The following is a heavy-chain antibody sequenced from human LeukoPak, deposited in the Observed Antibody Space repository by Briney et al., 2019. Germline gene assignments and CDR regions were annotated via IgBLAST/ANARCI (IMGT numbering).Heavy chain of an antibody. V-gene: IGHV1-18*01. CDR2: ISAYNGNT. CDR3: ASLFSGYCSSTSCPSDY. D-gene: IGHD2-2*01. Sequence: DSVKVSCKASGYTFTSYGISWVRQAPGQGLEWMGWISAYNGNTNYAQKLQGRVTMTTDTSTSTAYMELRSLRSDDTAVYYCASLFSGYCSSTSCPSDYWGQGTLVTVSS. J-gene: IGHJ4*02. CDR1: GYTFTSYG.